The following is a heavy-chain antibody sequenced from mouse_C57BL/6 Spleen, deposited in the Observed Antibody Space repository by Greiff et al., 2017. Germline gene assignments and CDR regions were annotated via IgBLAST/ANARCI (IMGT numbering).Heavy chain of an antibody. D-gene: IGHD1-1*01. J-gene: IGHJ2*01. CDR2: IDPSDSYT. Sequence: QVQLQQPGAELVMPGASVKLSCKASGYTFTSYWMHWVKQRPGQGLEWIGEIDPSDSYTNYNQKFKGKSTLTVDKSSSTAYMQLSSLTSEDSAVYYCARFAYSYFDYWGQGTTLTVSS. V-gene: IGHV1-69*01. CDR3: ARFAYSYFDY. CDR1: GYTFTSYW.